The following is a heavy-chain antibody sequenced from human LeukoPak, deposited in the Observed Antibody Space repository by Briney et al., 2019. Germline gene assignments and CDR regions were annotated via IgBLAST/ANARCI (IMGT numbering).Heavy chain of an antibody. CDR1: VGSLRNYY. V-gene: IGHV4-59*13. D-gene: IGHD3-10*01. CDR3: ARDRSWYGWDRSDAFDI. J-gene: IGHJ3*02. CDR2: LYFSGST. Sequence: SESLCLTRTVSVGSLRNYYRSWIRQAPGERLEWIGHLYFSGSTNYNPSLKSRVTISLDTSKNQFSLKLSSVTAADTAIYYCARDRSWYGWDRSDAFDIWGQGIMVTVSS.